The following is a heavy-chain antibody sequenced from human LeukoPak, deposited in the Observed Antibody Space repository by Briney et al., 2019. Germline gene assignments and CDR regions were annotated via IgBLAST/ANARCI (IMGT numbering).Heavy chain of an antibody. Sequence: PSETLSLTCTVSGGSISSYYWSWIRQPAGKGLEWIGRIYTSGSTNYNPSLKSRVTMSVDTSKNQFSLKLSSVTAADTAVYYCARDRSIVVVVAATTHHYYYGMDVWGQGTTVTVSS. CDR3: ARDRSIVVVVAATTHHYYYGMDV. J-gene: IGHJ6*02. V-gene: IGHV4-4*07. CDR2: IYTSGST. CDR1: GGSISSYY. D-gene: IGHD2-15*01.